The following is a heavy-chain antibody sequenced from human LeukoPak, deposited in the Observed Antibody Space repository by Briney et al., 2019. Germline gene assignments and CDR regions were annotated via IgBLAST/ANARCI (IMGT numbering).Heavy chain of an antibody. CDR3: ARDFFEQAPYYYDSSGGGFDY. CDR2: INPNSGGT. Sequence: ASVKVSCKASGYTFTGYYMHWVRQAPGQGLEWMGRINPNSGGTNYAQKFQGRVTMTRDTSTSTVYMELSSLRSEDTAVYYCARDFFEQAPYYYDSSGGGFDYWGQGTLVTVSS. V-gene: IGHV1-2*06. J-gene: IGHJ4*02. D-gene: IGHD3-22*01. CDR1: GYTFTGYY.